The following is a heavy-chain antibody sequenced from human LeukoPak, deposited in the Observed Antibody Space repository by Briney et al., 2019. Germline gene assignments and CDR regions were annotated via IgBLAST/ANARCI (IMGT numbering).Heavy chain of an antibody. CDR1: GFTFSSYA. J-gene: IGHJ4*02. Sequence: GGSLRLSCAASGFTFSSYAMHWVRQAPGKGLEWVAVISYDGSNKYYADSVKGRFTISRDNSKNTLYLQMNSLRAEDTAVYYCAKDRQTYYYGSGSPSDYWGQGTLVTVSS. V-gene: IGHV3-30-3*01. CDR2: ISYDGSNK. CDR3: AKDRQTYYYGSGSPSDY. D-gene: IGHD3-10*01.